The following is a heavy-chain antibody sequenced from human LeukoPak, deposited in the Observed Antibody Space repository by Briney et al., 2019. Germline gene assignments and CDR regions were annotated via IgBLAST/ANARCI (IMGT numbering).Heavy chain of an antibody. CDR1: GGSISSYY. V-gene: IGHV4-59*08. D-gene: IGHD6-19*01. Sequence: SETLSLTCTVSGGSISSYYWSWIRQPPGKGLEWIGYIYYSGSTNYNTSLKSRVAISVDTSKNQFSLKLSSVTAADTAVYYCARHLSRYSSSFDYWGQGTLVTVSS. CDR3: ARHLSRYSSSFDY. CDR2: IYYSGST. J-gene: IGHJ4*02.